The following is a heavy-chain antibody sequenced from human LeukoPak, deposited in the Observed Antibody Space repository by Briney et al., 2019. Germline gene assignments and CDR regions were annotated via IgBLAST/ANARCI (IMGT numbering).Heavy chain of an antibody. Sequence: SETLSLTCTVSGGSISTNKYYWGWIRQPPGKGLEWIGSIYYSGSTYYNPTLKGRVTIFVDTSKNQFSLELSSVTAADTAVYYCATPYSGGYQGLDIWGQGTMVTVS. J-gene: IGHJ3*02. D-gene: IGHD1-26*01. V-gene: IGHV4-39*01. CDR2: IYYSGST. CDR1: GGSISTNKYY. CDR3: ATPYSGGYQGLDI.